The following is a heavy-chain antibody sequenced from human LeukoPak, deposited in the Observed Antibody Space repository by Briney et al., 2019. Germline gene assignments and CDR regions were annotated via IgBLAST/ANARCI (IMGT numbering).Heavy chain of an antibody. J-gene: IGHJ4*02. V-gene: IGHV3-21*01. CDR2: ISSSSSYI. D-gene: IGHD6-13*01. CDR1: GFTFSSYA. CDR3: ARDRLSSWYSRYFDY. Sequence: SGGSLRLSCAASGFTFSSYAMNWVRQAPGKGLEWVSSISSSSSYIYYADSVKGRFTISRDNAKNSLYLQMNSLRAEDTAVYYCARDRLSSWYSRYFDYWGQGTLVTVSS.